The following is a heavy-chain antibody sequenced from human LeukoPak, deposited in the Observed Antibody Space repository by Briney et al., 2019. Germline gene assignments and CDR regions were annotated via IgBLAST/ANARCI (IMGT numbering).Heavy chain of an antibody. V-gene: IGHV3-21*01. D-gene: IGHD6-13*01. CDR1: XX. Sequence: XXXSWVRQAPXXGLXXVSSISSSSSYIYYADSVKGRFTISRDNAKNSLYLQMNSLRAEDTAVYYCARADSSSWYSLYGYWGQGTLVTVSS. CDR2: ISSSSSYI. CDR3: ARADSSSWYSLYGY. J-gene: IGHJ4*02.